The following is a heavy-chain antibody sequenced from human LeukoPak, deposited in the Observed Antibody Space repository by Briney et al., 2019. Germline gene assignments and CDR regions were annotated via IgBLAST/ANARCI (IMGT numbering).Heavy chain of an antibody. CDR1: GGSFSGYY. J-gene: IGHJ4*02. D-gene: IGHD3-10*01. Sequence: PSETLSLTCAVYGGSFSGYYWSWIRQPPGKGLEWIGEINHSGSTNYNPSLKSRVTISVDTSKNQFSLKLSSVTAADTAVYHCARGRYGSGSYYPLNFDYWGQGTLVTVSS. V-gene: IGHV4-34*01. CDR3: ARGRYGSGSYYPLNFDY. CDR2: INHSGST.